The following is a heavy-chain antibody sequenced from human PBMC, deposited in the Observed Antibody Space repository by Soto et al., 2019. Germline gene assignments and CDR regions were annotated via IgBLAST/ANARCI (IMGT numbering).Heavy chain of an antibody. CDR1: GFPYSTYS. D-gene: IGHD5-12*01. CDR2: ISAGGDR. J-gene: IGHJ4*02. Sequence: GGSLRLSCAASGFPYSTYSMTWIRQAPGKGLEYVSSISAGGDRYYADSVKGRFTISRDNSKNTLSLTMNSLRAEDTAVYYCARGWLRDPWMYWGQGTLVTVSS. CDR3: ARGWLRDPWMY. V-gene: IGHV3-23*01.